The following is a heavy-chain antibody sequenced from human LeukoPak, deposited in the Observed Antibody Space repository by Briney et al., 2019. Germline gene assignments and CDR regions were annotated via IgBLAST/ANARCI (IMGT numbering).Heavy chain of an antibody. Sequence: GGSLRLSCAASGFTFSDYNMRWIRQAPGKGLEWVSYISSSSSYTNYADSVKGRFTISRDNAKHSLYLQMNSLRAEDYAIYYCARDRGEYDFWCGSPIDSWGQGTLVTVSS. CDR1: GFTFSDYN. D-gene: IGHD3-3*01. V-gene: IGHV3-11*06. J-gene: IGHJ4*02. CDR3: ARDRGEYDFWCGSPIDS. CDR2: ISSSSSYT.